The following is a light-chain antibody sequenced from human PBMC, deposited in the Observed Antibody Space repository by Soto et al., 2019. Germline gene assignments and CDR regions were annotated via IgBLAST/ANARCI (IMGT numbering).Light chain of an antibody. J-gene: IGKJ1*01. CDR1: QIISTY. CDR2: AAS. CDR3: QQTYSAPPT. V-gene: IGKV1-39*01. Sequence: DIQMTQSPSSLSASVGDRVTITCRASQIISTYLNWYQQRAGLAPRLLIYAASSLQSGVPPRFSGSGSGTDFTLTISSLQHEDFETYFCQQTYSAPPTLGQGTKVDIK.